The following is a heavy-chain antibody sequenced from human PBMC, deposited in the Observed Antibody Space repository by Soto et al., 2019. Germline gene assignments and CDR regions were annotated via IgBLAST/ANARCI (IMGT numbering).Heavy chain of an antibody. D-gene: IGHD3-3*01. V-gene: IGHV3-30*18. J-gene: IGHJ4*02. CDR3: AKERTPILRFLEWLLDY. CDR1: GFTFSSYG. Sequence: GGSLRLSCAASGFTFSSYGMHWVRQAPSKGLEWVAVISYDGSNKYYADSVKGRFTISRDNSKNTLYLQMNSLRAEDTAVYYCAKERTPILRFLEWLLDYWGQGTLVTVSS. CDR2: ISYDGSNK.